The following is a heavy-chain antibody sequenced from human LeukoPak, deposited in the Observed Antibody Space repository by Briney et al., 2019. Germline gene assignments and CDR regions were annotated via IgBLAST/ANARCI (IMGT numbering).Heavy chain of an antibody. CDR3: ARVSWFDELPNY. CDR1: GYTFTDYY. V-gene: IGHV1-2*02. CDR2: IDPDTGGT. D-gene: IGHD3-10*01. J-gene: IGHJ4*02. Sequence: ASVKVSCKASGYTFTDYYIHWVRQAPGQGLEWMGWIDPDTGGTNFAQKFQGRVTMTTDMSITTAYMELTRLRFDDTAVYYCARVSWFDELPNYWGQGTLVSVSS.